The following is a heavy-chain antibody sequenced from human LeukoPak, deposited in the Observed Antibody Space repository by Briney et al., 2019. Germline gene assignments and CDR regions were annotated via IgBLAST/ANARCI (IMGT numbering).Heavy chain of an antibody. CDR2: IYHSGST. V-gene: IGHV4-38-2*02. Sequence: SETLFLTCTVSGYSISSGYYWGWIRQPPGKGLEWIGSIYHSGSTYYNPSLKSRVTISVDTSKNQFSLKLSSVTAADTAVYYCAREEQLAVDYWGQGTLVTVSS. CDR1: GYSISSGYY. CDR3: AREEQLAVDY. J-gene: IGHJ4*02. D-gene: IGHD6-6*01.